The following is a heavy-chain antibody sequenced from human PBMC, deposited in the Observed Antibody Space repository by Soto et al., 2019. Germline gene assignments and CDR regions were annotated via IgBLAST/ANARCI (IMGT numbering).Heavy chain of an antibody. J-gene: IGHJ4*02. CDR3: ATRSYYGSGSFHLDS. D-gene: IGHD3-10*01. V-gene: IGHV3-33*03. CDR1: QFSFSSYG. CDR2: IWYDGSSK. Sequence: GGSLRLSCAASQFSFSSYGMHWVRQAPGKGLEWVAVIWYDGSSKYYADSVKGRFTISRDNSKNTLYLQMNGLRVDDTAVYYCATRSYYGSGSFHLDSWGQGXLVTVYS.